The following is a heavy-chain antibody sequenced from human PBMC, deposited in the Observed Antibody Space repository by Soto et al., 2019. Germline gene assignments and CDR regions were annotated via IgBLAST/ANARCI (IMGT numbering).Heavy chain of an antibody. CDR2: IYYSGST. J-gene: IGHJ4*02. D-gene: IGHD3-22*01. CDR1: GDYISSYY. CDR3: ARDGDYYDSSGYYWLYIDY. Sequence: PSETLSLTCTVSGDYISSYYWSWIRQPPGKGLEWIGYIYYSGSTYYNPSLKSRVTISVDTSKNQFSLKLSSVTAADTAVYYCARDGDYYDSSGYYWLYIDYWGQGTLVTVS. V-gene: IGHV4-30-4*01.